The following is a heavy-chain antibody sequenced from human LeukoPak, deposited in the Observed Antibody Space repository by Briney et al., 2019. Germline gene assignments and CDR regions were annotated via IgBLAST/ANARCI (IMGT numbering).Heavy chain of an antibody. V-gene: IGHV3-33*01. CDR1: GFTFSIYA. CDR3: ARLYNWNDDLKFDD. D-gene: IGHD1-20*01. J-gene: IGHJ4*02. CDR2: IWYDGGNK. Sequence: PGRSLRLSCAASGFTFSIYAMHWVRQAPGKGLEWAAVIWYDGGNKYYGDTVKGRFTISRDNSKNTLYLQMNSLRAEDTAVYYCARLYNWNDDLKFDDWGQGTLVTVSS.